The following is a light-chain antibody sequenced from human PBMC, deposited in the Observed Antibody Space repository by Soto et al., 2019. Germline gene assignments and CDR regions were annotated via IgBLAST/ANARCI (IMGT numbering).Light chain of an antibody. V-gene: IGKV3-20*01. Sequence: EIVLTQSPGTLSLSPGERATLSCRASRSVSASYLAWYQQKPGQAPLLLIYGASSRATGFPDRCSGSGSGTDFTLTISRLEPEDSAVYYCQQYYTSATFGQGTKLEI. CDR3: QQYYTSAT. CDR2: GAS. CDR1: RSVSASY. J-gene: IGKJ2*01.